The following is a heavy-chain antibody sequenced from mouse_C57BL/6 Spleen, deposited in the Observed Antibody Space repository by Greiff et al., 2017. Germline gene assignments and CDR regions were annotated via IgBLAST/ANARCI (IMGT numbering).Heavy chain of an antibody. D-gene: IGHD2-5*01. V-gene: IGHV10-1*01. CDR1: GFSFNTYA. CDR3: GRPASYYSNLNYAMDY. CDR2: IRSKRNNYAT. Sequence: EVQRVESGGGLVQPTGSLKLSCAASGFSFNTYAMNWVRQAPGTGLDWVARIRSKRNNYATYYADSVKDRFTISRDDSESMLYLQMNNVKTEDTAMYYCGRPASYYSNLNYAMDYWGQGTSVTVSS. J-gene: IGHJ4*01.